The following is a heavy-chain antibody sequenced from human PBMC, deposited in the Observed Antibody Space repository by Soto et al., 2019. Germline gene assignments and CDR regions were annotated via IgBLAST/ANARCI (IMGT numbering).Heavy chain of an antibody. Sequence: EVQLVESGGGLVQPGGSLRLSCAASGFTFSSYWMSWVSQAPGKGLEWVANIRQDGSDKYYVDSVKGRFTISRDNSKNSLYLQMNSLRAEDTAIYYCASPQRWLGQRADVDYWGQGTLVTVSS. CDR3: ASPQRWLGQRADVDY. J-gene: IGHJ4*02. CDR1: GFTFSSYW. V-gene: IGHV3-7*05. D-gene: IGHD6-19*01. CDR2: IRQDGSDK.